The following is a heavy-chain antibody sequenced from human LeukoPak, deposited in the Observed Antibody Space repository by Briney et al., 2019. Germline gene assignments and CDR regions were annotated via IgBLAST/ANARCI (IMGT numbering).Heavy chain of an antibody. CDR1: GFTFSDYY. V-gene: IGHV3-11*01. Sequence: GGSLRLSCAASGFTFSDYYMSWIRQAPGKGLEWVSYISSSGSTIYYADSVKGRFTISRDNAKDSLYLQMNSLRAEDMALYYCAKGGGGRLIYYYYMDVWGKGTTVTVSS. J-gene: IGHJ6*03. CDR2: ISSSGSTI. CDR3: AKGGGGRLIYYYYMDV. D-gene: IGHD3-16*01.